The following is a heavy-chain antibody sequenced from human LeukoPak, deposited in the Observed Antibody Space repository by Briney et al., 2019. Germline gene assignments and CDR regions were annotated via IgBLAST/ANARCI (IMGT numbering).Heavy chain of an antibody. Sequence: QPGGSLRLSCVASGFSFGDYGMHWVRQAPGKGLEWMAFIEYDGSDKFYADSVKGRITISRDNSKNTLYLQMNGLKIEDTAVYFCAKGDSGSYSYYMNVWGKGTTVIVSS. CDR2: IEYDGSDK. V-gene: IGHV3-30*02. D-gene: IGHD3-16*01. CDR3: AKGDSGSYSYYMNV. CDR1: GFSFGDYG. J-gene: IGHJ6*03.